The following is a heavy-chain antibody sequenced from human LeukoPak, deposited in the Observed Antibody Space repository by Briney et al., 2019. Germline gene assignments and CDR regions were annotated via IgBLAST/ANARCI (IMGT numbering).Heavy chain of an antibody. CDR2: ISGSGGST. V-gene: IGHV3-23*01. D-gene: IGHD3-3*01. CDR3: ATDSGAYYDFWSGSPTDAFDI. CDR1: GFTFSSYA. Sequence: PGGSLRLSCAASGFTFSSYAMSWVRQAPGKGLEWVSAISGSGGSTYYADSVKGRFTISRDNSKNTLYLQMNSLRAEDTAVYYCATDSGAYYDFWSGSPTDAFDIWGQGTMVTVPS. J-gene: IGHJ3*02.